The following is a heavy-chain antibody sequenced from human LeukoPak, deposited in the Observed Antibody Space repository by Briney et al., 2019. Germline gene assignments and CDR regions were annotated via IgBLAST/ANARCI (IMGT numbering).Heavy chain of an antibody. CDR3: AREGVAGRVLEAFDI. CDR2: IYYSGST. CDR1: GGSISSYY. V-gene: IGHV4-59*01. D-gene: IGHD6-19*01. J-gene: IGHJ3*02. Sequence: PSETLSLTCTVSGGSISSYYWSWIRQPPGEGLEWIGYIYYSGSTNYNPSLKSRVTISVDTSKNQFSLKLSSVTAADTAVYYCAREGVAGRVLEAFDIWGQGTMVTVSS.